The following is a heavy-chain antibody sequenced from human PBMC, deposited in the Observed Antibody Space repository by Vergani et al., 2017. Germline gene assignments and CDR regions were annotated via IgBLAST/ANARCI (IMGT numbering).Heavy chain of an antibody. CDR3: ARESYCGGDCYFDC. Sequence: EVQLVESGGGLVQPGGSLRLSCAASGFTVSSNYMSWVRQAPGKGLEWVSVIYSGGSTYYADSVKGRFTISRDNSKNTLYLQMSSLRAEDTAVYYCARESYCGGDCYFDCWGQGTLVTVSS. V-gene: IGHV3-66*02. CDR1: GFTVSSNY. CDR2: IYSGGST. J-gene: IGHJ4*02. D-gene: IGHD2-21*02.